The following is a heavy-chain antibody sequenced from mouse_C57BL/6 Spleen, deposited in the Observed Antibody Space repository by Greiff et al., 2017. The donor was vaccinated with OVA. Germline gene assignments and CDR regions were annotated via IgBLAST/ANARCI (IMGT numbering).Heavy chain of an antibody. V-gene: IGHV5-17*01. CDR3: AKGRGYSAFAY. CDR2: ISSGSSTI. J-gene: IGHJ3*01. Sequence: DVKLVESGGGLVKPGGSLKLSCAASGFTFSDYGMHWVRQAPEKGLEWVAYISSGSSTIYYADTVKGRFTISRDNAKNTLFLQMTSLRSEDTAMYYCAKGRGYSAFAYWGQGTLVTVSA. D-gene: IGHD2-12*01. CDR1: GFTFSDYG.